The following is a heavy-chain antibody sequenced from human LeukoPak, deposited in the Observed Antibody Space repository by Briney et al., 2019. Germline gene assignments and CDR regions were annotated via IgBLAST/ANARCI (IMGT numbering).Heavy chain of an antibody. D-gene: IGHD4-17*01. Sequence: PSATLSLTCAVYGGSFSGYYWSWLRQPPGKGLEWIGEINHSGSTNYNPSLKSRVTISVDTSKNQFSLKLSSVTAADTAVYYCAGAYGDYASYFDYWGQGTLVTVSS. V-gene: IGHV4-34*01. CDR1: GGSFSGYY. CDR3: AGAYGDYASYFDY. CDR2: INHSGST. J-gene: IGHJ4*02.